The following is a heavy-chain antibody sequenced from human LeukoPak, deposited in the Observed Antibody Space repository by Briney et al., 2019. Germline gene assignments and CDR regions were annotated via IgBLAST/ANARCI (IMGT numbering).Heavy chain of an antibody. CDR3: AKDIEPPGLFFDY. J-gene: IGHJ4*02. D-gene: IGHD1-14*01. CDR1: GFTFSSFW. CDR2: IKYDGSEI. Sequence: GGSLRLSCADSGFTFSSFWMSWVRQAPGKGREWVANIKYDGSEIDYVDSVKGRFTTSRDNAKNSLYLHMNSLRAEDTAIYYCAKDIEPPGLFFDYWGQGTLVTVSS. V-gene: IGHV3-7*03.